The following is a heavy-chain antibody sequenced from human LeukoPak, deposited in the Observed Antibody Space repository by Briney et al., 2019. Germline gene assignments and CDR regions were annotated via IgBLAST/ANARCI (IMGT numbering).Heavy chain of an antibody. J-gene: IGHJ5*02. Sequence: GGSLRLSCAASGFTFSGYWMHWVRQAPGKGLVWVSRINSDGSSTSYADSVRGRFTISRDNAKNTLYLQMNSLRAEDTAVYYCARAQYGDYGEFDPWGQGTLVTVSS. CDR1: GFTFSGYW. D-gene: IGHD4-17*01. CDR3: ARAQYGDYGEFDP. CDR2: INSDGSST. V-gene: IGHV3-74*01.